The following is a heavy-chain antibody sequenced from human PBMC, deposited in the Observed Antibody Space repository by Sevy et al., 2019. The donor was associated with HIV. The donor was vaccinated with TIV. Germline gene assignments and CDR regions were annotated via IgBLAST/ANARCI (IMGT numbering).Heavy chain of an antibody. CDR2: IKQDGSEM. D-gene: IGHD5-18*01. Sequence: GGSLRLSCSASGFTNDFWMSWVRQAPGKALEWVANIKQDGSEMFYVDSVEGRFIISRDNAKNSIYLQMNTLRVEDTSVYYCTRDRSYCYFDSWGQGTLVTVSS. V-gene: IGHV3-7*01. J-gene: IGHJ4*02. CDR1: GFTNDFW. CDR3: TRDRSYCYFDS.